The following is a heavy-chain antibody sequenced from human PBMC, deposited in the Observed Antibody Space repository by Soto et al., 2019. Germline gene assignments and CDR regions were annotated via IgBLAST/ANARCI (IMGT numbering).Heavy chain of an antibody. CDR3: AKVHFTMVRGARSVDY. D-gene: IGHD3-10*01. V-gene: IGHV3-30*18. J-gene: IGHJ4*02. Sequence: GGSLRLSCAASGFTFSSYGMHWVRQAPGKGLEWVAVISYDGSNKYYADSVKGRFTISRDNSKNTLYLQMNSLRAEDTAVYYCAKVHFTMVRGARSVDYWGQGTLVTVSS. CDR1: GFTFSSYG. CDR2: ISYDGSNK.